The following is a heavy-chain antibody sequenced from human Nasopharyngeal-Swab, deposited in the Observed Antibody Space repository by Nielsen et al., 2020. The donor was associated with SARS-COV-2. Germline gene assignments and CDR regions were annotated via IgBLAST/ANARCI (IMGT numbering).Heavy chain of an antibody. Sequence: ASVKVSCKASGYTFTSYDINWVRQATGQGLEWMGWMNPNSGNTGYAQKFQGRVTMTRNTSISTAYMELSSLRSEDTAVYYCARDCSSGVRYFDWLSPGYNWFDPWGQGTLVIVSS. D-gene: IGHD3-9*01. J-gene: IGHJ5*02. V-gene: IGHV1-8*01. CDR3: ARDCSSGVRYFDWLSPGYNWFDP. CDR1: GYTFTSYD. CDR2: MNPNSGNT.